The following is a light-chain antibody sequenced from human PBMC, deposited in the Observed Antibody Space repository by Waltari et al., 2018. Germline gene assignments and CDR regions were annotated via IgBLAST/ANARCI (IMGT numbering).Light chain of an antibody. CDR2: WAS. J-gene: IGKJ2*01. V-gene: IGKV4-1*01. Sequence: DIVMTQSPDSLAVSLGERATINCKSSQSIFFSSKNKSYLAWYQQKPGQPPKLLISWASTRESVVPDRFSGSGSGTDFTLTVSSLQAEDAAVYYCQQYYNTPTFGQGTKLEIK. CDR1: QSIFFSSKNKSY. CDR3: QQYYNTPT.